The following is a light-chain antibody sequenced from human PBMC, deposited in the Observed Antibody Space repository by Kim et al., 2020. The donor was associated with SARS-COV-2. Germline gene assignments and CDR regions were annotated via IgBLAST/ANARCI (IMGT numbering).Light chain of an antibody. CDR2: GAT. Sequence: PGKRATLSCRASQSVSSSSLALYQQKPGQAPRLLIYGATSRAAGIPDRFSGSGSGTDFTLTIGRLEPEDFAVYYCQQYGSLPMLTFGGGTKVDIK. V-gene: IGKV3-20*01. CDR3: QQYGSLPMLT. CDR1: QSVSSSS. J-gene: IGKJ4*01.